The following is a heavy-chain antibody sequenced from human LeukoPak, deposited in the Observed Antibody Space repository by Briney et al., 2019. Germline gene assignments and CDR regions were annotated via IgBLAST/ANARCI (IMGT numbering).Heavy chain of an antibody. CDR3: AKGAEIDH. CDR2: MAGPADTT. CDR1: GFNLNNFA. J-gene: IGHJ4*02. V-gene: IGHV3-23*01. Sequence: PGGSLSLFCAASGFNLNNFAMIWPRHAPGEAREWLTAMAGPADTTYYAESVKGRFTISRDYSKSMVYLQMTSLRVEDTAIYYCAKGAEIDHWGQGTLVTVSS.